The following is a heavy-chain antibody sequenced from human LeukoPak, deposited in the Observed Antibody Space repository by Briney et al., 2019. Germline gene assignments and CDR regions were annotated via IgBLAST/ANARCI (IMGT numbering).Heavy chain of an antibody. V-gene: IGHV5-51*01. CDR3: ARHPPSDYGDYLSPFDY. J-gene: IGHJ4*02. CDR2: IYPGDSDT. D-gene: IGHD4-17*01. CDR1: GFRFTSYW. Sequence: GESLEISCKGSGFRFTSYWIGWVRQMPGKGLEWMGIIYPGDSDTRYSPSFQGQVTISADKSISTAYLQWSSLKASDTAMYYCARHPPSDYGDYLSPFDYWGQGTLVTVSS.